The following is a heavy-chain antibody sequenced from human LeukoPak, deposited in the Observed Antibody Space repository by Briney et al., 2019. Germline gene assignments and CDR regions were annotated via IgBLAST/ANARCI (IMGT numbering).Heavy chain of an antibody. V-gene: IGHV4-34*01. D-gene: IGHD6-13*01. CDR2: INHSGST. CDR1: GGSFSGYY. J-gene: IGHJ4*02. Sequence: SETLSLTCAVYGGSFSGYYWSWIRQPPGKGLEWIGEINHSGSTNYNPSLKSRVTISVDTSKNQFSLKLSSVTAADTAVYYCARQDSSSWYISGYRGQGTLVTVSS. CDR3: ARQDSSSWYISGY.